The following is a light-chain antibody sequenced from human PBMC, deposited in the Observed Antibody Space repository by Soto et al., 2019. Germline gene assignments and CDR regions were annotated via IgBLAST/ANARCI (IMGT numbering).Light chain of an antibody. CDR2: EVS. V-gene: IGLV2-8*01. CDR3: SSYAGSNSYV. CDR1: SSDVGGYNY. J-gene: IGLJ1*01. Sequence: QSVLTQPPSASGSPGQSVTISCTGTSSDVGGYNYVSWYQQHPSKAPKLMIYEVSKRPSGVPDRFSGSKSGNTASLTVSGLQAEDEADYYCSSYAGSNSYVFGTGTKLTVL.